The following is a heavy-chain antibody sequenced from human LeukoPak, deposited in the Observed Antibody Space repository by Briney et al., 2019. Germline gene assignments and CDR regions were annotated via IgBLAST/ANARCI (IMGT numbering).Heavy chain of an antibody. CDR3: AKAGEMATISPFDY. V-gene: IGHV4-30-4*08. D-gene: IGHD5-24*01. J-gene: IGHJ4*02. CDR2: IYYSGST. Sequence: SETLSLTCTVSGGSISSGDYYWSWIRQPPGKGLEWIGYIYYSGSTYYNPSLKSRVTISVDTSKNQFSLKLSSVTAADTAVYYCAKAGEMATISPFDYWGQGTLVTVSS. CDR1: GGSISSGDYY.